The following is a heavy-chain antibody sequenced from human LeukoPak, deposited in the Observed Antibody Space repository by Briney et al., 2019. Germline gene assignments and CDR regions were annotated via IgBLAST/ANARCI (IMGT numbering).Heavy chain of an antibody. CDR3: AREQKGKTVAGGFDY. Sequence: QPGGSLRLSCAASGLTFSSYAMNWVRQAPGKGLEWVSVIYSGGSTYYADSVKGRFTISRDNSKNTLYLQMNSLRAEDTAVYYCAREQKGKTVAGGFDYWGQGTLVTVSS. CDR2: IYSGGST. V-gene: IGHV3-53*01. D-gene: IGHD6-19*01. J-gene: IGHJ4*02. CDR1: GLTFSSYA.